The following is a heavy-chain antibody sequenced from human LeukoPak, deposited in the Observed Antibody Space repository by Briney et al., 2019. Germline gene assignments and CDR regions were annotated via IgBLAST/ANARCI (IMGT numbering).Heavy chain of an antibody. Sequence: ASVKVSCKASGYTFSTYAIHWVRQAPGQRPEWMGWINAGSGNTKSSQKFQGRVSITRDKSASTAYMELSSLRSEDTAVYYCARVPTDYDILTGYQYYFDYWGQGTLVTVSS. CDR3: ARVPTDYDILTGYQYYFDY. V-gene: IGHV1-3*01. J-gene: IGHJ4*02. CDR2: INAGSGNT. D-gene: IGHD3-9*01. CDR1: GYTFSTYA.